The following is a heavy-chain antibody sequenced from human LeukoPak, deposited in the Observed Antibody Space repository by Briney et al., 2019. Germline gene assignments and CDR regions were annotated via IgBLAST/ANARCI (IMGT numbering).Heavy chain of an antibody. V-gene: IGHV3-9*03. CDR2: ISWNSGSI. CDR3: AKGSTAVDFYYFDY. J-gene: IGHJ4*02. CDR1: GFTFDDYA. Sequence: GGSLRLSCAASGFTFDDYAMHWVRRAPGEGLEWVSGISWNSGSIGYADSVKGRFTISRDNAKNSLYLQMNSLRAEDMASYFCAKGSTAVDFYYFDYWGQGTLVTVSS. D-gene: IGHD6-19*01.